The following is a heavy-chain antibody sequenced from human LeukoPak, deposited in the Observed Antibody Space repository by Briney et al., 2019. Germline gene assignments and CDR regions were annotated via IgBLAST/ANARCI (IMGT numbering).Heavy chain of an antibody. CDR1: GFTFSSYA. V-gene: IGHV3-30-3*01. J-gene: IGHJ4*02. CDR3: ARDLKHIVVVTAILGNY. D-gene: IGHD2-21*02. Sequence: GRSLRLSCAASGFTFSSYAMHWVRQAPGKGLEWVAVISYDGSNKYYADSVKGRFTISRDNSKNTLYLQMNSLRAEDTAVYYCARDLKHIVVVTAILGNYWGQGTLVTVSS. CDR2: ISYDGSNK.